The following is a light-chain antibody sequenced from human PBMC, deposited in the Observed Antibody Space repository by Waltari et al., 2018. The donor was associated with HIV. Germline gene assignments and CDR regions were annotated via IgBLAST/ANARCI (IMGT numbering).Light chain of an antibody. Sequence: QSVLTQPPSAPGTPGQNATSSCSGNTSNIGTNILNWYQQFPGAAPKLLTNSNNQRPSGVPARFSGSKSGTSASLAISGLQSEDEADYFCAAWDDTLNGLFGGGTKLTVL. CDR2: SNN. CDR1: TSNIGTNI. V-gene: IGLV1-44*01. CDR3: AAWDDTLNGL. J-gene: IGLJ2*01.